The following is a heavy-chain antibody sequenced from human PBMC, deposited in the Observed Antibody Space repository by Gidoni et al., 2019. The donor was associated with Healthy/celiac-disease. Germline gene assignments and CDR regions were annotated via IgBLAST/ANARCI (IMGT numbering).Heavy chain of an antibody. CDR2: IYPGDSDT. J-gene: IGHJ5*02. D-gene: IGHD6-25*01. Sequence: EVQLVQSGAEVKKPGESLKISCKRSVYRFTSYWIGWVRQMPGKGLEWMGIIYPGDSDTRYRPSLQGQVTISDDKSISNAYLQWSSLKASDTAMYYCARLSAAYSWLDPWGQGTLVTVSA. CDR1: VYRFTSYW. CDR3: ARLSAAYSWLDP. V-gene: IGHV5-51*01.